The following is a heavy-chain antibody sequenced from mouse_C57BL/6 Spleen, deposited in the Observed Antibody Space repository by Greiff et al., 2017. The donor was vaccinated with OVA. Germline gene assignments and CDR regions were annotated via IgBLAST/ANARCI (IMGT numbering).Heavy chain of an antibody. CDR2: INPNNGGT. CDR3: APGTRFDY. D-gene: IGHD4-1*01. CDR1: EYTFTDYY. V-gene: IGHV1-26*01. Sequence: VQLQQSGPELVKPGASVKISCKASEYTFTDYYMNWVKQSHGKSLEWIGDINPNNGGTSYNQKFKGKATLTVDKSSSTAYMELRSLTSEDSAVYYCAPGTRFDYWGQGTTLTVSS. J-gene: IGHJ2*01.